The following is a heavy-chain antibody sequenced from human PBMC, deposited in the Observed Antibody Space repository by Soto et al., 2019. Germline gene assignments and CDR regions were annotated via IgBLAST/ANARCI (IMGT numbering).Heavy chain of an antibody. Sequence: QVQLLQSGSEVKKPGSSVKVSCRASGGSLSSYPVTWVRQAPGQGLEWMGRIIPIVGLTNYAQKFQGRVTITAEKSTSTAYRELSSLRSDDPAVDYCARPTGGYDAGGNYMDVWGKGSTVIVSS. CDR3: ARPTGGYDAGGNYMDV. D-gene: IGHD5-12*01. CDR1: GGSLSSYP. CDR2: IIPIVGLT. V-gene: IGHV1-69*02. J-gene: IGHJ6*03.